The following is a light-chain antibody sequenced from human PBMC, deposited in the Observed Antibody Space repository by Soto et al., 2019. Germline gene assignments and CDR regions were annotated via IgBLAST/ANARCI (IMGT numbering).Light chain of an antibody. V-gene: IGLV2-8*01. CDR3: SSYAGSNTLV. CDR2: DVN. CDR1: SSDVGAYYY. Sequence: QSAPTQPPSASGSPGHSVTISCTGTSSDVGAYYYVSWYQQHPGNAPKLILYDVNKRPSGVPDRFSGSKSGDTASLTVSELQAEDEANYYCSSYAGSNTLVFGGGTKLTVL. J-gene: IGLJ2*01.